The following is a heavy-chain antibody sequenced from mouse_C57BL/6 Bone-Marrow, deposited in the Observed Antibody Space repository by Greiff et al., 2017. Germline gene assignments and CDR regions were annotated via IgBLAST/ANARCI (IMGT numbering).Heavy chain of an antibody. Sequence: QVQLKQSGAELVKPGASVKISCKASGYAFSSYWMNWVKQRPGKGLEWIGQIYPGDGDTNYNGKFKGKATLTADKSSSTAYMQLSSLTSEDSAVYFCARGDYGSSYEAYWGQGTLVTVSA. CDR1: GYAFSSYW. CDR2: IYPGDGDT. J-gene: IGHJ3*01. CDR3: ARGDYGSSYEAY. V-gene: IGHV1-80*01. D-gene: IGHD1-1*01.